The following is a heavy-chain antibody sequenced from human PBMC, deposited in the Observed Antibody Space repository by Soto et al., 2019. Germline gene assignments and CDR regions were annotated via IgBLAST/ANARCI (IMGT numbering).Heavy chain of an antibody. J-gene: IGHJ6*01. D-gene: IGHD3-3*01. CDR3: ARDRGKDYDFWSGYPYGMDV. CDR1: GYTFTSYG. Sequence: VKVSCKASGYTFTSYGISWVRQAPGQGLEWMGWISAYNGNTNYAQKLQGRVTMTTDTSTSTAYMELRSLRSDDTAVYYCARDRGKDYDFWSGYPYGMDVWGQATTVTVSS. CDR2: ISAYNGNT. V-gene: IGHV1-18*01.